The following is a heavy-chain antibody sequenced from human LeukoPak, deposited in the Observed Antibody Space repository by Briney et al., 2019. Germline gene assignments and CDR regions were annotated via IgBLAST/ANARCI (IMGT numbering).Heavy chain of an antibody. CDR1: GFTFSNYA. V-gene: IGHV3-49*04. CDR3: TRSYNYYDSSGYYGFDY. J-gene: IGHJ4*02. CDR2: IRSKPHGETT. D-gene: IGHD3-22*01. Sequence: GGSLRLSCAASGFTFSNYAMNWVRQAPGKGLEWLGFIRSKPHGETTQYAASVKGRFTISRDDSKSIAYLQVNSLKTEDTAVYYCTRSYNYYDSSGYYGFDYWGQGTLVTVSS.